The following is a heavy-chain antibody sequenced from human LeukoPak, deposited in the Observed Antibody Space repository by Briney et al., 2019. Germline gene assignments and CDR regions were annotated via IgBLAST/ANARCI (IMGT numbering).Heavy chain of an antibody. CDR1: GFTFSSYE. D-gene: IGHD5-18*01. CDR3: AREGPRGHTYDLTFGY. Sequence: TGGSLRLSCAASGFTFSSYEMNWVRQAPGKGLEGVSYISSSSSTIYYADSVKGRFTISRDNAKNSLYLQMNSLRAEDTAVYYCAREGPRGHTYDLTFGYWGQGTLVTVSS. V-gene: IGHV3-48*01. CDR2: ISSSSSTI. J-gene: IGHJ4*02.